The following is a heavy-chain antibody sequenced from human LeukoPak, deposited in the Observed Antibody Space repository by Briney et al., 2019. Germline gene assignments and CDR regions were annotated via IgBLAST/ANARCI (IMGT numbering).Heavy chain of an antibody. Sequence: SVKVSCKASGGTFSSYAISWVRQAPGQGLEWMGGIIPIFGTANYAQKFQGRVTITRNTSISTAYMELSSLRSEDTAVYYCAVGIAARGYYFDYWGQGTLVTVSS. CDR3: AVGIAARGYYFDY. D-gene: IGHD6-6*01. CDR2: IIPIFGTA. CDR1: GGTFSSYA. J-gene: IGHJ4*02. V-gene: IGHV1-69*05.